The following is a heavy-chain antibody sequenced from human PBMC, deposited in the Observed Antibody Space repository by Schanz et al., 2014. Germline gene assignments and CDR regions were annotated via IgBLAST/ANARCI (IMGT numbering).Heavy chain of an antibody. Sequence: HLVQSGAEVKKAGASVKVSCKVSGYTLSKLSIHWVRQAPGKGLEWMGGLDLEDGEIVYAEQLKGRVTMTEDTSTDTAYMELSSLRSQDTAVYYCATAEDASGSYGLPACGVWGQGTTVIVSS. CDR2: LDLEDGEI. V-gene: IGHV1-24*01. J-gene: IGHJ6*02. CDR1: GYTLSKLS. CDR3: ATAEDASGSYGLPACGV. D-gene: IGHD3-10*01.